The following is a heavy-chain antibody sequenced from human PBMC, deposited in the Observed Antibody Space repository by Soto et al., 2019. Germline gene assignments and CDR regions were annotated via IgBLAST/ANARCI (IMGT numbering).Heavy chain of an antibody. CDR3: ARSEQWLVYAFDI. V-gene: IGHV3-48*01. J-gene: IGHJ3*02. D-gene: IGHD6-19*01. CDR1: GFTFSSYN. CDR2: ISSSSTI. Sequence: GGSLRLSCAASGFTFSSYNMNWVRQAPGKGLEWVSYISSSSTIYYADSVKGRFTISRDNAKNSLYLQMNSLRAEDTAVYYCARSEQWLVYAFDIWGQGKMVTVSS.